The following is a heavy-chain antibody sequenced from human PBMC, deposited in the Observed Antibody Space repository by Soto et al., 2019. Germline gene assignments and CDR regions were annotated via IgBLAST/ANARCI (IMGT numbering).Heavy chain of an antibody. CDR1: GFTVSSNY. J-gene: IGHJ4*02. V-gene: IGHV3-66*01. CDR2: IYSGGST. CDR3: ARDLVVGAGTGDY. D-gene: IGHD6-19*01. Sequence: EVQLVESGGGLVQPGGSLRLSCAASGFTVSSNYMSWVRQAAGKGLEWVSVIYSGGSTYYADSVKGRFTISRDNSKNTLYLQMNSLRAEDTAVYYCARDLVVGAGTGDYWGQGTLVTVSS.